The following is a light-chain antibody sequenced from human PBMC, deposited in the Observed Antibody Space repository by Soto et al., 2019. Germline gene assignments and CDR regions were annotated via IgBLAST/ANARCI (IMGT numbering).Light chain of an antibody. J-gene: IGLJ1*01. CDR3: CSYAGSSLYV. CDR1: SIDVGGYNY. V-gene: IGLV2-11*01. CDR2: DVT. Sequence: QSVLSQPRSVSGSPGQSVTISCTGTSIDVGGYNYVSWYQQHPGKAPKLMIYDVTKRPSGVPDRFSGSKSGNTASLTISGLQAEDEADYFCCSYAGSSLYVLGAGTKVTVL.